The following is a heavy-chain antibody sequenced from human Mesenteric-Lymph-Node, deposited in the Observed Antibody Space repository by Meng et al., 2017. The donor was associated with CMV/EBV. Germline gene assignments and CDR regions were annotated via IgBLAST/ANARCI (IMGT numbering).Heavy chain of an antibody. CDR2: ISFRGNLK. CDR1: GFSFDTYA. CDR3: ARHPPGGDYYYGMDV. V-gene: IGHV3-30*14. Sequence: GGSLRLSCSASGFSFDTYAMHWVRQAPGKGLEWVAVISFRGNLKYYADSVKGRFTISRDNSKNTLFLQMNNLAAEDTAMYYCARHPPGGDYYYGMDVWGQGTTVTVSS. D-gene: IGHD2-15*01. J-gene: IGHJ6*02.